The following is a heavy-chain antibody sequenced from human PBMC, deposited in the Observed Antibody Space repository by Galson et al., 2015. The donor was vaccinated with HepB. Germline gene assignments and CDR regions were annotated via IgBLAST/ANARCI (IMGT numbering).Heavy chain of an antibody. J-gene: IGHJ1*01. Sequence: SVTVSCKASGYTFTSYGISWVRQAPGQGLEWMGWISAYNGNTNYAQKLQGRVTMTTDTSTSTAYMELRSLRSDDTAVYYCARVRRDRNEYFQHWGQGTLVTVSS. CDR2: ISAYNGNT. CDR3: ARVRRDRNEYFQH. CDR1: GYTFTSYG. V-gene: IGHV1-18*01.